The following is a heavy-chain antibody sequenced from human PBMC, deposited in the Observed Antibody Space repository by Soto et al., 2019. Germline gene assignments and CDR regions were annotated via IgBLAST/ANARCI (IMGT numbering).Heavy chain of an antibody. V-gene: IGHV1-2*04. Sequence: GASVKVSCKASGYTFPGYFMHWVRQAPGQGLEWMGWINPNSGGTSYAQKFQGWVTMTRDTSISTAYMELSRLRSDDTAVYYCARADTGMISATLAGNSYYYGMDVWG. J-gene: IGHJ6*02. D-gene: IGHD5-18*01. CDR3: ARADTGMISATLAGNSYYYGMDV. CDR1: GYTFPGYF. CDR2: INPNSGGT.